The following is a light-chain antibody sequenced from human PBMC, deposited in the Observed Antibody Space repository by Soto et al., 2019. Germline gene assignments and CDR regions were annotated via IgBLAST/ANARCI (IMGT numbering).Light chain of an antibody. J-gene: IGLJ1*01. CDR1: SSDVGDYNF. CDR2: EVS. V-gene: IGLV2-14*01. CDR3: GSYTSSSTLEV. Sequence: QSVLTQPASVSGSPGQSITISCTGTSSDVGDYNFVSWYHQHPGKSPKLMIYEVSNRPSGVSNRFSGSKSGNTAYLTISGLKAEDVGDDYCGSYTSSSTLEVFGTGTKLTVI.